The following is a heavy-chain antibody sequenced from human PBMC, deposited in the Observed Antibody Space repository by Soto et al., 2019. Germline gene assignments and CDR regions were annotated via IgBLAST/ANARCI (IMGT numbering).Heavy chain of an antibody. J-gene: IGHJ4*02. Sequence: QVQLVESGGGVVQPGRSLRLSCAASGFTFSSSGMHWVRQAPGKGLEWVAVISYDGSNKFYADSVKGRFTISRDNFRKTLYLQMNSLRAEDTAVYYCAKEFHSWNYFDYWGQGTLVTVSS. CDR1: GFTFSSSG. CDR2: ISYDGSNK. V-gene: IGHV3-30*18. D-gene: IGHD1-20*01. CDR3: AKEFHSWNYFDY.